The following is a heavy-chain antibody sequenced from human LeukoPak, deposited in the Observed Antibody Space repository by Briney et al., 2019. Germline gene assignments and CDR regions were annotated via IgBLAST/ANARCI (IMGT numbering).Heavy chain of an antibody. CDR2: INSDGSST. Sequence: GGSLRVSCAASGFTFSNYWMHWIRQAPGHGLIWVSRINSDGSSTAYAVSVKGRFTISRDNAKNTLYLQMNSLRVEDTAVYYCVRGAPFDYWGQGILVTVSS. CDR3: VRGAPFDY. CDR1: GFTFSNYW. V-gene: IGHV3-74*01. J-gene: IGHJ4*02.